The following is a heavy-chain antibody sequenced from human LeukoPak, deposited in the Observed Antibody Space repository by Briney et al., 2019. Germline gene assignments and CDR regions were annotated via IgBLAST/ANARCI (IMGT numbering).Heavy chain of an antibody. Sequence: TSQTLSLTCTVSGGSISSGGYYWSWIRQHPGKGLEWIGYIYYSGSTYYNPSLKSRVTISVDTSKNQFSLKLSSVTAADTAVYYCARVTFSDNRAFDIWGQGTMVTVSS. CDR2: IYYSGST. J-gene: IGHJ3*02. CDR3: ARVTFSDNRAFDI. V-gene: IGHV4-31*03. D-gene: IGHD2/OR15-2a*01. CDR1: GGSISSGGYY.